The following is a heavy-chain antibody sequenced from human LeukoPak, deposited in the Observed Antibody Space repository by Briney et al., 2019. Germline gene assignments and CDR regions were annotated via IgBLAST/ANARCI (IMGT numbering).Heavy chain of an antibody. D-gene: IGHD1-26*01. CDR3: ARALGRKGHYYYMDV. V-gene: IGHV1-2*02. Sequence: ASVKVSCRTSGYSFTSYYLHWVRQAPGQGLEWMGWVNPNNGATNYAQKFQGRVTMTRDTSISTAYMELSRLRSDDTAVYYCARALGRKGHYYYMDVWGKGTTVTVSS. CDR2: VNPNNGAT. J-gene: IGHJ6*03. CDR1: GYSFTSYY.